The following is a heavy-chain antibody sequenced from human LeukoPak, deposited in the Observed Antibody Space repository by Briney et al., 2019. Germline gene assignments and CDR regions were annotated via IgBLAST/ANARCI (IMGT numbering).Heavy chain of an antibody. J-gene: IGHJ4*02. D-gene: IGHD1-26*01. CDR3: AREGVVGATSFDY. V-gene: IGHV3-30*02. Sequence: GGSLRLSCAASGFTFSSFGMHWVRQAPGKGLEWVAFIRYDGSNKYYADSVKGRFTISRDNSKNTLYLQMNSLRAEDTAVYYCAREGVVGATSFDYWGQGTLVTVSS. CDR2: IRYDGSNK. CDR1: GFTFSSFG.